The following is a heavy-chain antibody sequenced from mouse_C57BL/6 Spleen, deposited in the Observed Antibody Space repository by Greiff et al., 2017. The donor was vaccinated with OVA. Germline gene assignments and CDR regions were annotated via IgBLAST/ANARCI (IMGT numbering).Heavy chain of an antibody. CDR1: GYAFSSYW. V-gene: IGHV1-80*01. D-gene: IGHD3-1*01. CDR2: IYPGDGDT. J-gene: IGHJ4*01. Sequence: QVQLQQSGAELVKPGASVKISCKASGYAFSSYWMNWVKQRPGKGLEWIGQIYPGDGDTNYNGKCKGKATLTADKSSSTAYMQLSSLTSEDSAVYFCARQPSGYAMDYWGQGTSVTVSS. CDR3: ARQPSGYAMDY.